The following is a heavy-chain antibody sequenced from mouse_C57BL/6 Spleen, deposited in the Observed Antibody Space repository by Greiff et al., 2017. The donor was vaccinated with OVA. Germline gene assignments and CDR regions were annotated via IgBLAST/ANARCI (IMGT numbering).Heavy chain of an antibody. CDR1: GYAFTNYL. J-gene: IGHJ2*01. V-gene: IGHV1-54*01. CDR2: INPGSGGT. Sequence: VQLQQSGAELVRPGTSVKVSCKASGYAFTNYLIEWVKQRPGQGLEWIGVINPGSGGTNYNEKFKGKATLTADNSSSTAYMQLSSLTSEDSAVYFCARNEGYFDYWGQGTTLTVSS. CDR3: ARNEGYFDY.